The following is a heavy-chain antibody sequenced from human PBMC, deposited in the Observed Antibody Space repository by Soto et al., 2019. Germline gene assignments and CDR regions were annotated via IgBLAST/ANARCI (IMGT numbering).Heavy chain of an antibody. CDR1: GFTFDDYA. CDR3: AKASTIFVVVSAFDY. D-gene: IGHD3-3*01. Sequence: EVQLVESGGGLVQPGRSLRLSCAASGFTFDDYAMHWVRQAPGKGLEWVSGISWNSGSIGYADSVKGRFTISRDNAKNSLYLQMNSLRAEDTALYYCAKASTIFVVVSAFDYWGQGTLVTVSS. CDR2: ISWNSGSI. J-gene: IGHJ4*02. V-gene: IGHV3-9*01.